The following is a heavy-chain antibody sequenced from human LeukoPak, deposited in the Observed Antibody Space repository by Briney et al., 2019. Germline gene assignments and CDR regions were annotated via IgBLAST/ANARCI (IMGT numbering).Heavy chain of an antibody. Sequence: GGSLRLSCAASGFTFSRYGMHWVRQAPGKGLEWVAFIRYDGSKKHYADFVKGRFTISRDNAKNSLYLQMNSLRAEDTAVYYCARDGNYFDWGQGTLVTVSS. CDR3: ARDGNYFD. CDR1: GFTFSRYG. V-gene: IGHV3-30*02. CDR2: IRYDGSKK. D-gene: IGHD1-26*01. J-gene: IGHJ4*02.